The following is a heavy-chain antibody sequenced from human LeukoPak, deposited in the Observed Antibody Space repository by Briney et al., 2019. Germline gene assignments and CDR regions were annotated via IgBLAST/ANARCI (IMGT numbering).Heavy chain of an antibody. CDR3: ARAQTMFWEFDGFDI. Sequence: PGGSLRLSCAASGFTFSSYEMNWVRQAPGKGLEWVATMTRSSAIFYADSVKGRFTISRDNARNSVYLQMNSLRDDDTAVYSCARAQTMFWEFDGFDIWGRGTKVTVSS. J-gene: IGHJ3*02. CDR2: MTRSSAI. V-gene: IGHV3-48*03. CDR1: GFTFSSYE. D-gene: IGHD3-10*02.